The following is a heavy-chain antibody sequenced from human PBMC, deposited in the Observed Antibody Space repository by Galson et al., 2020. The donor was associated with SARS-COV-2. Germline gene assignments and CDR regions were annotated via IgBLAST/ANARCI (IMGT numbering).Heavy chain of an antibody. CDR3: ARGECSSTSCSLDYYYGMDV. D-gene: IGHD2-2*01. Sequence: SETLSLTCAVYGGSFSGYYWSWIRQPPGKGLEWIREINHSGSTNYNPSLKSRVTISVDTSKNQFSLKLSSVTAADTAVYYCARGECSSTSCSLDYYYGMDVWGQGTTVTVSS. V-gene: IGHV4-34*01. J-gene: IGHJ6*02. CDR1: GGSFSGYY. CDR2: INHSGST.